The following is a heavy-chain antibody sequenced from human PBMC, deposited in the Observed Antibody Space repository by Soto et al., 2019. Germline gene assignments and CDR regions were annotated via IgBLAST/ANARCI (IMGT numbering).Heavy chain of an antibody. CDR1: GFTVGLNF. J-gene: IGHJ6*04. CDR2: INGGGTT. V-gene: IGHV3-66*01. Sequence: GGSLRLSCAASGFTVGLNFMTWVRQAPGKGLEWVSVINGGGTTYYADSVKGRFSISRDDSKNTLYLQMNNLRVEDTAVYYCARENYYYGMDVWGKGTTVTVSS. CDR3: ARENYYYGMDV.